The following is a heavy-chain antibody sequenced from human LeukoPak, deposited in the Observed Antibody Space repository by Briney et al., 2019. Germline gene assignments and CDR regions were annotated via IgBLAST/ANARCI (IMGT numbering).Heavy chain of an antibody. J-gene: IGHJ4*02. CDR3: ARLFRNNSSRYFDY. CDR1: GHSFTNYW. CDR2: IYPGDSNT. D-gene: IGHD1/OR15-1a*01. Sequence: GESLKISCKGSGHSFTNYWIGWVRQMPGKGLEWMGIIYPGDSNTKYSPSFQGQVTISADKSISTAYLQWSSLKASDTAMYYCARLFRNNSSRYFDYWGQGTLVTVSS. V-gene: IGHV5-51*01.